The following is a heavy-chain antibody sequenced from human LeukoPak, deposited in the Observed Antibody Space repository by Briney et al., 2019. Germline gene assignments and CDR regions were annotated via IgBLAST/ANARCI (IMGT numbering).Heavy chain of an antibody. Sequence: GGSLRLSCAASGFTFSSYARNWVRQAPGKGLEWVLGISGVDGKTYYADSVKGRFTISSDSSKNTLYLQMNSLRAEDTAVYYCAKGGSGWSYLDYWGQGAVVTVSS. D-gene: IGHD6-19*01. V-gene: IGHV3-23*01. CDR1: GFTFSSYA. CDR2: ISGVDGKT. J-gene: IGHJ4*02. CDR3: AKGGSGWSYLDY.